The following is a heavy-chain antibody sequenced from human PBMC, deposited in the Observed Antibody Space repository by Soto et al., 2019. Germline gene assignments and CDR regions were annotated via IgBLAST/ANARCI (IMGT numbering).Heavy chain of an antibody. CDR2: INDDGSST. Sequence: GGSLRLSCAASGFTFSSYLIHWVRQAPGKGLVWVSHINDDGSSTLYADSVKGRFTISRDNAKNTVYLQMNSLRAEDTAVYYCARRSKGTIDHWGQGTLVTVSS. J-gene: IGHJ4*02. V-gene: IGHV3-74*03. CDR1: GFTFSSYL. CDR3: ARRSKGTIDH. D-gene: IGHD1-1*01.